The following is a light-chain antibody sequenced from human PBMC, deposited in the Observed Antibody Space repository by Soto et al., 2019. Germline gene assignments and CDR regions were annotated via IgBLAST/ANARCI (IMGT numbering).Light chain of an antibody. J-gene: IGKJ5*01. CDR3: QQSYSTPHT. CDR2: DAS. V-gene: IGKV3-11*01. CDR1: QSVSSN. Sequence: EIVLTQSPATLSLSPGERATLSCRASQSVSSNLAWYQQKPGQAPRLLIYDASNRATGIPARFSGSGSGTDFTLTISSLQPEDFATYYCQQSYSTPHTFGQGTRLEIK.